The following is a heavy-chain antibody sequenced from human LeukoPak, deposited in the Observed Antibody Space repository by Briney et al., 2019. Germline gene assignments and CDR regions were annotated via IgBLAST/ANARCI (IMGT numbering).Heavy chain of an antibody. V-gene: IGHV4-59*01. CDR2: IYYSGST. CDR3: ARVPPYYDILTGYFSSLNYGMDV. D-gene: IGHD3-9*01. CDR1: GGSISSYY. J-gene: IGHJ6*02. Sequence: SETLSLTCTVSGGSISSYYWSWIRQPPGKGLEWIGYIYYSGSTNYNPSLKSRVTISVDTSKNQFSLKLSSVTAADTAVYYCARVPPYYDILTGYFSSLNYGMDVWGRGTTVTVSS.